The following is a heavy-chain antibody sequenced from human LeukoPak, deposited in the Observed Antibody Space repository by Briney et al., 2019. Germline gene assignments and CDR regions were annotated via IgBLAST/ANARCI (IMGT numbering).Heavy chain of an antibody. D-gene: IGHD3-22*01. Sequence: PGGSLRLSCAASGFTFRSYEMNWVRQAPGKGLEWVSSISSSSSYIYYAESVKGRFTISRDDAKNSLYLQVNSLRAEDTAMYYCASFHYDSSGYQTSDAFDVWGQGTMVTVSS. CDR2: ISSSSSYI. J-gene: IGHJ3*01. V-gene: IGHV3-21*01. CDR3: ASFHYDSSGYQTSDAFDV. CDR1: GFTFRSYE.